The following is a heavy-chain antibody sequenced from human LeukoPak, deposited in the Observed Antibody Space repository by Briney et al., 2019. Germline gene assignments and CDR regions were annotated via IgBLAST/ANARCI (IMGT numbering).Heavy chain of an antibody. D-gene: IGHD2-21*02. CDR1: GDSISSYY. V-gene: IGHV4-59*08. Sequence: PSETLSLTCTVSGDSISSYYWSWIRQPPGKGLEWIGYIYYRGNTNYNPSLKSRVTTSVDMSKNQFSLKLSSVTAADTAVYYCARRALNCGGDCYTYGFDIWGQGTMVTVSS. CDR2: IYYRGNT. CDR3: ARRALNCGGDCYTYGFDI. J-gene: IGHJ3*02.